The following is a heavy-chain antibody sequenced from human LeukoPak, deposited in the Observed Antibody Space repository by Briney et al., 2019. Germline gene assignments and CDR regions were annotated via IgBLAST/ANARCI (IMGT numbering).Heavy chain of an antibody. Sequence: GGSLRLSCAASGFTFSDYYMSWIRQAPGKGLEWVSAISGGGVSTYYADSVKGRFTISRDNSKNTLYLQIDSLRVEDTAIYYCAKDWSITTWGQGTLVTVSS. D-gene: IGHD5-12*01. CDR1: GFTFSDYY. CDR2: ISGGGVST. CDR3: AKDWSITT. V-gene: IGHV3-23*01. J-gene: IGHJ5*02.